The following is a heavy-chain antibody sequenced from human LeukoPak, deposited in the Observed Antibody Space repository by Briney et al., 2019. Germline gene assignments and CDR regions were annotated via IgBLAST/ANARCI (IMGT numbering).Heavy chain of an antibody. Sequence: ASVKVSCKASGGTFSSYAISWVRQAPGQGREWMGRIIPIFGTANYAQKFQGRFTITTDESTSTAYMELSSLRSEDTAVYYCASKYYYDSSGYHYFDYWGQGTLVTVSS. J-gene: IGHJ4*02. CDR1: GGTFSSYA. CDR2: IIPIFGTA. D-gene: IGHD3-22*01. CDR3: ASKYYYDSSGYHYFDY. V-gene: IGHV1-69*05.